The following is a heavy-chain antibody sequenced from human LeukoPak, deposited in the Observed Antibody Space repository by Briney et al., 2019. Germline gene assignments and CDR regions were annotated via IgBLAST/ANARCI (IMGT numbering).Heavy chain of an antibody. CDR3: ARVRGSYSADY. Sequence: PGGSLRLSCAASGFTFSDCYMSWIRQAPGKGLEWVSYISGSGAATYYADSVKGRFTISRDNPKDSLYLQLNSLRAEDTALYYCARVRGSYSADYWGQGTLVTVSS. CDR1: GFTFSDCY. J-gene: IGHJ4*02. D-gene: IGHD1-26*01. V-gene: IGHV3-11*01. CDR2: ISGSGAAT.